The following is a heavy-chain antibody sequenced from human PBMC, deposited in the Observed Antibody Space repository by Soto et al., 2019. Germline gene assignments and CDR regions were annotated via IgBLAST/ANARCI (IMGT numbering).Heavy chain of an antibody. CDR1: GGTFSSYA. Sequence: QVQLVQSGAEVKKPGSSVKVSCKASGGTFSSYALSWVRQAPGQGLEWMGGIIPIFGTANYAQKFQGRVTITADESKSTAYMELSSLRSEDTAVYYCARGNYYYDSSGYFSPFDYWGQGTLVTVSS. D-gene: IGHD3-22*01. CDR2: IIPIFGTA. J-gene: IGHJ4*02. V-gene: IGHV1-69*01. CDR3: ARGNYYYDSSGYFSPFDY.